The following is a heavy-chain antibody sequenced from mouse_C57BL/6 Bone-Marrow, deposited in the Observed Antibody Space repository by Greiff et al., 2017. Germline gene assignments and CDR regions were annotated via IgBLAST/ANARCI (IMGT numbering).Heavy chain of an antibody. CDR1: GYAFSSSW. V-gene: IGHV1-82*01. Sequence: QVQLQQSGPELVKPGASVKISCKASGYAFSSSWMNWVKQRPGKGLEWIGRIYPGDGDTNYNGKFKGKATLTADKSSSTAYMQLSSLTSEDAAVYFCARGGSSGPLAYWGQGTLVTVSA. D-gene: IGHD3-2*02. CDR2: IYPGDGDT. J-gene: IGHJ3*01. CDR3: ARGGSSGPLAY.